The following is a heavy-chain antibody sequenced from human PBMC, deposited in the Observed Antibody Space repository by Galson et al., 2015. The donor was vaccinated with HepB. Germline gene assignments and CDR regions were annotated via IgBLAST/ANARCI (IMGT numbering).Heavy chain of an antibody. CDR3: ARAHCSGGRCQPFFDY. J-gene: IGHJ4*02. Sequence: SLRLSCAASGFIVRSNYTSWVRQAPGKGLEWVSVIHSDGSTYYADSVKGRFTISRDNAKNSLYLQVNSLRAEDTAVYYCARAHCSGGRCQPFFDYWGQGTLVTVSS. CDR2: IHSDGST. V-gene: IGHV3-53*01. CDR1: GFIVRSNY. D-gene: IGHD2-15*01.